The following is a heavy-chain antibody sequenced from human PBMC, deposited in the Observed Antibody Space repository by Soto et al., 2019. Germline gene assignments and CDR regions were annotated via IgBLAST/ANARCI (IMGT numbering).Heavy chain of an antibody. CDR3: ASVPGSPGYHGLDV. Sequence: EVQLVESGGGLVQPGGSLRLSCAASGLTFCKYWMTWVRQAPGKGLEWVATIKHDGSVKSNLDSVEGRFTISRDNAKNSLSLQMNSLRVEDTAVYFCASVPGSPGYHGLDVWGQGTTVTVSS. V-gene: IGHV3-7*03. CDR2: IKHDGSVK. CDR1: GLTFCKYW. J-gene: IGHJ6*02. D-gene: IGHD6-19*01.